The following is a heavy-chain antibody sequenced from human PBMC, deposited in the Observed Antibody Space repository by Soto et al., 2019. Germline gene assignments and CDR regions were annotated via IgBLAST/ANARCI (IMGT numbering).Heavy chain of an antibody. D-gene: IGHD5-12*01. CDR2: IGTAGDT. Sequence: EVQLVESGGGLVQPGGSLRLSCAASGFTFSSYDMHWVRQATGKGLEWVSAIGTAGDTYYPGSVKGRFTISRENAKNSLYLQMNSLRAGDTAVYYCARLGYHLGFDYWGQGTLVTVSS. CDR1: GFTFSSYD. V-gene: IGHV3-13*01. J-gene: IGHJ4*02. CDR3: ARLGYHLGFDY.